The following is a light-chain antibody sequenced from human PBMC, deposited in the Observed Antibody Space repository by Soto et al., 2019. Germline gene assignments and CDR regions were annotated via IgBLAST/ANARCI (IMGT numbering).Light chain of an antibody. Sequence: QSALTQPPSASGTPGQRVTVSCSGSSSNIGNNPVTWYQQLPGMAPKLLIYSNNQRPSGVPDRFSASKSGTSASLAISGLQSEDEADYYCASCHDILNGYVFGTGTKLTVL. CDR2: SNN. CDR1: SSNIGNNP. J-gene: IGLJ1*01. CDR3: ASCHDILNGYV. V-gene: IGLV1-44*01.